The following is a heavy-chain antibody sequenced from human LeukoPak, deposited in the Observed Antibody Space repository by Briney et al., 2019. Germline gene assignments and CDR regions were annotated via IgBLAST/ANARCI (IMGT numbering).Heavy chain of an antibody. D-gene: IGHD6-13*01. CDR2: MGTSGYTT. Sequence: GGSLRLSPAASGFTSCSCAMSWGPGAPGKGLEGGSGMGTSGYTTYYADSVKGRFTISRDKSRNTVFLQMDSLRDDDTAVYYCAKGRSTAWYEFDSWGQGTLVTVSS. V-gene: IGHV3-23*01. J-gene: IGHJ4*02. CDR1: GFTSCSCA. CDR3: AKGRSTAWYEFDS.